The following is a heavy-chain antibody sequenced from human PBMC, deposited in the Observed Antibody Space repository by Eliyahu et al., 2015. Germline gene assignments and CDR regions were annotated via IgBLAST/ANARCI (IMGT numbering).Heavy chain of an antibody. CDR2: ISYTSTYI. Sequence: EVQLVESGGGLVKPGGSLRLSCATSGFXFXSYXMNWVRQAPGKGLEXVSSISYTSTYIYHADSXKGRFTISRDNAKNSVHLQMNSLTAEDTAAYYCARGSLGSGFDYWGQGTLVTVSS. CDR1: GFXFXSYX. D-gene: IGHD6-25*01. CDR3: ARGSLGSGFDY. V-gene: IGHV3-21*02. J-gene: IGHJ4*02.